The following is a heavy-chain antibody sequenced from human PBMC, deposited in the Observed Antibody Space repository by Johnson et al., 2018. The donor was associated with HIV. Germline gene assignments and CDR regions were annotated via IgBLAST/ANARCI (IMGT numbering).Heavy chain of an antibody. J-gene: IGHJ3*01. Sequence: MLLVASGGGVVQPGRSLRLSCAASGFRFSTYALHWVRQAPGQGLEWVSVIYSGGSTYYADSVRGRFTISRDDSKNTLYLQMNNLRVDDTGVYYCARDGDAQQLPLGDGCDVWGHGTLVTVSS. CDR1: GFRFSTYA. V-gene: IGHV3-66*01. CDR3: ARDGDAQQLPLGDGCDV. D-gene: IGHD6-13*01. CDR2: IYSGGST.